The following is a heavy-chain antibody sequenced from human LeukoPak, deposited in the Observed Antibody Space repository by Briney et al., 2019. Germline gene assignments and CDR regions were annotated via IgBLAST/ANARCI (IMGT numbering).Heavy chain of an antibody. V-gene: IGHV4-30-2*01. CDR1: GGSISSGGYY. D-gene: IGHD3-22*01. J-gene: IGHJ5*02. Sequence: PSETLSLTCTVSGGSISSGGYYWSWIRQPPGKGLEWIGYIYHSGSTYYNPSLKSRVTISVGRSKNQFSLKLSSVTAADTAVYYCARERSGYYDSSGYRSEGWFDPWGQGTLVTVSS. CDR2: IYHSGST. CDR3: ARERSGYYDSSGYRSEGWFDP.